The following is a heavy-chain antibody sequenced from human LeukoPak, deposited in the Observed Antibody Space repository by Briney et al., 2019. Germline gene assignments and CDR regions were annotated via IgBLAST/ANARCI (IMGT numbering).Heavy chain of an antibody. V-gene: IGHV3-74*01. CDR1: GFTFNRYS. D-gene: IGHD3-10*01. CDR2: SHNDGNSV. CDR3: VRHNYGYDY. Sequence: PGGSLRLSCAASGFTFNRYSMHWVRQVPGKEVVWVSHSHNDGNSVSYADSVKGRFTVSRDNAKNTLYLQMNRLRAEDTAVYYCVRHNYGYDYWGQGTLVTVSS. J-gene: IGHJ4*02.